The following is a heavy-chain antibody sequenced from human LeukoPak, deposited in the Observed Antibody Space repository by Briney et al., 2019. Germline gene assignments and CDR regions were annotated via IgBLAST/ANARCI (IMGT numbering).Heavy chain of an antibody. CDR3: ASLTTMVRDPSLDAFDI. J-gene: IGHJ3*02. V-gene: IGHV4-59*10. CDR1: GESFSGYY. CDR2: IYTSGST. Sequence: NTSETLSLTCAVYGESFSGYYWSWIRQPAGKGLEWIGRIYTSGSTNYNPSLKSRVTMSVDTSKNQFSLKLSSVTAADTAVYYCASLTTMVRDPSLDAFDIWGQGTMVTVSS. D-gene: IGHD3-10*01.